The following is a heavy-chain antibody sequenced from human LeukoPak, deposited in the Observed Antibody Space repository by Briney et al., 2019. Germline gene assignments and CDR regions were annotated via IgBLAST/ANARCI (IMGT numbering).Heavy chain of an antibody. D-gene: IGHD6-19*01. CDR3: TTDSSGWSN. Sequence: KAGGSLRLSCVASGFTVSNAWMSWVRQAPGKGLEWVGRIKSKTDGGTTDYAAPIKGRFTISRDDSKNTLYLQINSLKTEDTAVYYCTTDSSGWSNWGQGTLVTVSS. CDR1: GFTVSNAW. V-gene: IGHV3-15*01. J-gene: IGHJ4*02. CDR2: IKSKTDGGTT.